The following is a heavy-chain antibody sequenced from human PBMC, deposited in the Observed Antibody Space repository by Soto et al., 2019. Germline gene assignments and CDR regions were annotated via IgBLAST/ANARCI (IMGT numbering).Heavy chain of an antibody. CDR1: GFTFSSYA. CDR2: ISGSGGST. D-gene: IGHD2-15*01. CDR3: AKGAWDCSGGSCYSGYYFDY. J-gene: IGHJ4*02. V-gene: IGHV3-23*01. Sequence: EVQLLESGGGLVQPGGSLRLSCAASGFTFSSYAMSWVRQAPGKGLEWVSAISGSGGSTYYADSVKGRFTISRDNSKNPLYLQMNSLRDEETAVYYCAKGAWDCSGGSCYSGYYFDYWGQGTLVTVSS.